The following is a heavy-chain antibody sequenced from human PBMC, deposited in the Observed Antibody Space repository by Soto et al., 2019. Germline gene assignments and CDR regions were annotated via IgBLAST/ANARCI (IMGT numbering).Heavy chain of an antibody. V-gene: IGHV5-10-1*01. CDR3: VGHFIYDSSGPLRF. J-gene: IGHJ4*02. D-gene: IGHD3-22*01. Sequence: GESLKISCQASEDIFSKYWITWLRQIPRQGLEWIGGIDPRSSYTNYHPSFQGHITISADKSIGTAYLQWSSLKASDTAMYYCVGHFIYDSSGPLRFWGQGTMLTVSS. CDR2: IDPRSSYT. CDR1: EDIFSKYW.